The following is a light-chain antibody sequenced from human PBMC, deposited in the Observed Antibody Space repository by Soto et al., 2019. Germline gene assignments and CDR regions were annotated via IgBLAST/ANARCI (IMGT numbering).Light chain of an antibody. CDR1: QTINKN. J-gene: IGKJ2*01. V-gene: IGKV1-39*01. CDR2: SAS. Sequence: DIQMTQSPSSLSASVGDRVTITCRASQTINKNLNWYHQKPGQAPNLLIYSASDFQSGVPSRFSGSGSGTEFTLTINGLQPEDFATYYCQQSFRTPYTFGQGTDLAI. CDR3: QQSFRTPYT.